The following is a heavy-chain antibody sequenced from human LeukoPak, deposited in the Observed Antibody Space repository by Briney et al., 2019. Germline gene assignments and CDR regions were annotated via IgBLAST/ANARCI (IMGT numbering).Heavy chain of an antibody. CDR3: ASWVAATQDAFDI. CDR1: GFTFGSYA. V-gene: IGHV3-23*01. J-gene: IGHJ3*02. CDR2: ISGSGGST. Sequence: GGSLRLSCAASGFTFGSYAMSWVRQAPGKGLEGVSAISGSGGSTYYADSVKGRFTISRDNSKNTLYLQMNSLRAEDTAVYYCASWVAATQDAFDIWGQGTMVTVSS. D-gene: IGHD2-15*01.